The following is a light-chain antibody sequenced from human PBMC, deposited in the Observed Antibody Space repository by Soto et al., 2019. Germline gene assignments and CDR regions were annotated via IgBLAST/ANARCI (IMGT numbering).Light chain of an antibody. CDR3: SSHAGSNSLMV. J-gene: IGLJ2*01. CDR2: EVD. V-gene: IGLV2-14*01. CDR1: SSDVGAYNY. Sequence: QSALTQPASVSGSPGQSITISCTGTSSDVGAYNYVSWYQQHPGKAPKLMIYEVDNRPSGVSNRFSGSKSGNTASLTISGLQAEDEADYHCSSHAGSNSLMVFGGGTKVTVL.